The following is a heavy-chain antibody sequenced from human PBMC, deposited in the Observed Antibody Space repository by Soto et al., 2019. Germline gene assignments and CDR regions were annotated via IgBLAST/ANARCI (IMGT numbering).Heavy chain of an antibody. CDR2: ISAYNGNT. CDR1: GYTFTSYG. Sequence: QVQLVQSGAEVKKPGASVKVSCKASGYTFTSYGISWVRQAPGQGLEWMGWISAYNGNTNYAQKLQGRVTMTTDTSTSTAYMELRSLKSDDTAVYYCARERSSGSYYPSDAFDIWGQGTMVTVSS. CDR3: ARERSSGSYYPSDAFDI. V-gene: IGHV1-18*01. D-gene: IGHD1-26*01. J-gene: IGHJ3*02.